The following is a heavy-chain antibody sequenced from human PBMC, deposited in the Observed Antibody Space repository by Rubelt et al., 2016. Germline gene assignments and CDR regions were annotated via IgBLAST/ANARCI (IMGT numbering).Heavy chain of an antibody. J-gene: IGHJ3*02. CDR1: GYTFTSYA. CDR3: ARPHGSGSYYPRDAFDI. V-gene: IGHV7-4-1*02. D-gene: IGHD3-10*01. Sequence: QVQLVQSGAEVKKPGASVKVSCKASGYTFTSYAMNWVRQAPGQGLEWMGWINTNTGNPPYAQGFTGRFVCSLDTSVRTAYLQISSLKAEDTAVYYCARPHGSGSYYPRDAFDIWGQGTMVTVSS. CDR2: INTNTGNP.